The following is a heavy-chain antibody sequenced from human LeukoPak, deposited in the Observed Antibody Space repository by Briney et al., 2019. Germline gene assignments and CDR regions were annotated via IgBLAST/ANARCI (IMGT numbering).Heavy chain of an antibody. CDR1: GGSISSGDYY. V-gene: IGHV4-30-4*01. CDR3: ARAPMIVVAYDY. CDR2: IYYSGST. J-gene: IGHJ4*02. Sequence: ASQTLSLTCTVSGGSISSGDYYWSWIRQPPGTGLEWIGYIYYSGSTYYNPSLKSRVTISVDTSKNQFSLKLSSVTAADTAVYYCARAPMIVVAYDYWGQGTLVTVSS. D-gene: IGHD3-22*01.